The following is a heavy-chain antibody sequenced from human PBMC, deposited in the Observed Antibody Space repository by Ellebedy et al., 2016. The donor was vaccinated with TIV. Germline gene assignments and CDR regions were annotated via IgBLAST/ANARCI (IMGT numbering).Heavy chain of an antibody. Sequence: MPSETLSLTCTISGGSISRYYWSWIRQPPGQGLEWIGYVYHTGRTNYNPSLRSRVTLAVDTPKNEFSLKLSSVTTADTAIYYCARDGVEDYFDYWGQGLLVTVSS. CDR2: VYHTGRT. CDR3: ARDGVEDYFDY. CDR1: GGSISRYY. J-gene: IGHJ4*02. V-gene: IGHV4-59*01. D-gene: IGHD3-10*01.